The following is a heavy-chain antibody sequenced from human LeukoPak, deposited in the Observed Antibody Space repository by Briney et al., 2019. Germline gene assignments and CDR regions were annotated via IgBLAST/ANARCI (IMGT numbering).Heavy chain of an antibody. Sequence: ASVKVSCKASGYTFTNYGISWVRQAPGQGLEWMGWVSAYNGNTKYAQNLQGRVTMTTDTSTNTAYMELRSLRSDDTAVYYCARDVRGAGLELRKYDYWGQGTLVTVSS. CDR2: VSAYNGNT. D-gene: IGHD1-7*01. J-gene: IGHJ4*02. CDR1: GYTFTNYG. V-gene: IGHV1-18*01. CDR3: ARDVRGAGLELRKYDY.